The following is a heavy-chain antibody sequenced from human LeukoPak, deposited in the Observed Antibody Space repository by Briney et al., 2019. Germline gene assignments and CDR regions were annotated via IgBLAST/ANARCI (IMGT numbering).Heavy chain of an antibody. J-gene: IGHJ4*02. CDR3: TRAGGDSWYFDY. Sequence: SQTPSLTCAISGDSVTSSRAAWNWIRQSPSRGLEWLGRTYYRSKWHNDYSVSVKSRIDINADTAKNQFSLQLNSVTPEDTAMYYCTRAGGDSWYFDYWGQGTLVTVSS. D-gene: IGHD2-21*02. CDR2: TYYRSKWHN. V-gene: IGHV6-1*01. CDR1: GDSVTSSRAA.